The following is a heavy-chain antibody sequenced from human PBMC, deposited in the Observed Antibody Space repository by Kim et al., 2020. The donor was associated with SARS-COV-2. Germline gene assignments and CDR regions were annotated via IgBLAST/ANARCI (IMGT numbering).Heavy chain of an antibody. Sequence: GGSLRLSCAASGFTFSSYGMHWVRQAPGKGLEWVAVISYDGSNKYYADSVKGRFTISRDNSKNTLYLQMNSLRAEDTAVYYCAKDPRYYYDSSGYYPTHCYYYYGMDVWGKGTTVTVSS. CDR2: ISYDGSNK. J-gene: IGHJ6*04. CDR1: GFTFSSYG. V-gene: IGHV3-30*18. D-gene: IGHD3-22*01. CDR3: AKDPRYYYDSSGYYPTHCYYYYGMDV.